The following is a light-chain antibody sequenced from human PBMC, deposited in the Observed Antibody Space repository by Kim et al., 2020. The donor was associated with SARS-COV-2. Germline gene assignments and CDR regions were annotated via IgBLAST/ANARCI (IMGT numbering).Light chain of an antibody. CDR1: SSDVGGYSS. CDR3: SSYGGSNNFV. V-gene: IGLV2-8*01. Sequence: GQSVTISRTGTSSDVGGYSSVSWYQQHPGKAPKLMIYEVTKRPSGVPDRFSGSKSGNTASLTVSGLRADDEADYYCSSYGGSNNFVFGTGTKVTVL. CDR2: EVT. J-gene: IGLJ1*01.